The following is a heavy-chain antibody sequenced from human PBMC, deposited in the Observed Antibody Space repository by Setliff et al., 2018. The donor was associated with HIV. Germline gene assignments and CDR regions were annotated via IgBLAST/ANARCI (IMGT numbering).Heavy chain of an antibody. J-gene: IGHJ6*03. CDR3: ARDREYCSSTSCYGSDYYMDV. D-gene: IGHD2-2*01. V-gene: IGHV1-69*06. CDR1: GGTFSSYA. Sequence: SVKVSCKASGGTFSSYAISWVRQAPGQGLEWMGRIIPIFGTSNYAQKFQGRVTITADKSTSTAYMELSSLKSEDTAVYYCARDREYCSSTSCYGSDYYMDVWGKGTTVTVAS. CDR2: IIPIFGTS.